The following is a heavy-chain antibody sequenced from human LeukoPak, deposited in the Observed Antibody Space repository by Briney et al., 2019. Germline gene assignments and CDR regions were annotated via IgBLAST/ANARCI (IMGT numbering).Heavy chain of an antibody. J-gene: IGHJ4*02. Sequence: PSETLSLTCTVSGGSISSYYWSWIRQPPGKGLEWIGYSGSTNYNPSLKSRVTISVDTSKNQFSLKLSSVTAADTAVYYCARDPVGYLGYFDYWGQGTLVTVSS. D-gene: IGHD5-12*01. CDR2: YSGST. V-gene: IGHV4-59*01. CDR3: ARDPVGYLGYFDY. CDR1: GGSISSYY.